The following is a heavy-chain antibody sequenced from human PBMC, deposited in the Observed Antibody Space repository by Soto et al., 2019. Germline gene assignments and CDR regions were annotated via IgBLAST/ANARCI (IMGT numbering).Heavy chain of an antibody. J-gene: IGHJ4*02. CDR1: GFTFTRYS. V-gene: IGHV3-21*06. CDR2: ISSTTNYI. Sequence: LRLSFAASGFTFTRYSINWVRQAPGKGLEWVSSISSTTNYIHYGDSMKGRFTISRDNAKNSLYLEMNSLRAEDTAVYYCARESEDLTSNFDYWGQGTLVTVSS. CDR3: ARESEDLTSNFDY.